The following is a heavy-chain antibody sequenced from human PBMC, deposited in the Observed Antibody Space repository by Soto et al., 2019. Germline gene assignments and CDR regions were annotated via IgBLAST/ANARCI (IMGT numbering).Heavy chain of an antibody. Sequence: QVQLVQSGAEVKKPGASVKVSCKASGYTFTGYSVGWVRQAPGRGREGMGWISAYNGNTNYAQKFQDRLTMTTDASTSTAYMELRSIRSDDTAVYYCARPSGSYGDYAWSLKYWGQGTLVTVSS. CDR3: ARPSGSYGDYAWSLKY. J-gene: IGHJ4*02. CDR1: GYTFTGYS. V-gene: IGHV1-18*01. D-gene: IGHD4-17*01. CDR2: ISAYNGNT.